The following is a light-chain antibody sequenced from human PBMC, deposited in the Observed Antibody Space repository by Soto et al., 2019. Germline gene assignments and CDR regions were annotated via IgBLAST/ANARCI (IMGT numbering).Light chain of an antibody. J-gene: IGKJ1*01. CDR2: KAS. Sequence: DTPITQSPSTLSGSVGDRVTIPCRASQTISSWLAWYQQKPGKAPKLLIYKASTLKSGVPSRFSGSGSGTEFTLTISSLQPEDFATYYCQQYNSYPWTFGQGTKVDIK. V-gene: IGKV1-5*03. CDR1: QTISSW. CDR3: QQYNSYPWT.